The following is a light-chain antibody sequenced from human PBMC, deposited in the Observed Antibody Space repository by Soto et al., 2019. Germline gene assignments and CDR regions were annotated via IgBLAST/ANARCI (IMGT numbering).Light chain of an antibody. CDR2: WAS. CDR3: QQYCSTPYT. CDR1: QSVLYSSNNKNY. V-gene: IGKV4-1*01. J-gene: IGKJ2*01. Sequence: DIVMTQSPDSLAVSLGERATINCKSSQSVLYSSNNKNYLAWYQQKPGQPPKLLIYWASTRESGVPDRFSGSGSGTDLTLTISSLQAEDVAVYYCQQYCSTPYTFGQGTKLEIK.